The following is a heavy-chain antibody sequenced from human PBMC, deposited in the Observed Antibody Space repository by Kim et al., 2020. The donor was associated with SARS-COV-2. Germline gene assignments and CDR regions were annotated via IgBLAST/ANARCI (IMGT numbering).Heavy chain of an antibody. CDR2: ISYDGSNK. D-gene: IGHD3-10*01. CDR3: AKDELWFGELLSFFFDY. CDR1: GFTFSSYG. V-gene: IGHV3-30*18. Sequence: GGSLRLSCAASGFTFSSYGMHWVRQAPGKGLEWVAVISYDGSNKYYADSVKGRFTISRDNSKNTLYLQMNSLRAEDTAVYYCAKDELWFGELLSFFFDYWGQGTLVTVSS. J-gene: IGHJ4*02.